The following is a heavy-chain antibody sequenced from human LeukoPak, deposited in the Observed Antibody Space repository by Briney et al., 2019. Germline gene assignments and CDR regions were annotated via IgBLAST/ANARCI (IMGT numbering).Heavy chain of an antibody. V-gene: IGHV3-23*01. CDR3: ARVIRRGGHFDY. CDR2: VSGSGGST. J-gene: IGHJ4*02. D-gene: IGHD3-16*01. CDR1: GFTFSSYA. Sequence: SGGSLRLSCAASGFTFSSYAMSWVRQAPGKGLEWVSTVSGSGGSTYYADSVKGRFTISRDNSKNTLYLQMNSLRAEDTAVYYCARVIRRGGHFDYWGQGTLVTVSS.